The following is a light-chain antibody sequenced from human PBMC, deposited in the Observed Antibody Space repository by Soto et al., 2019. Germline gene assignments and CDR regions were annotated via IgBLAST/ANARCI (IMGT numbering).Light chain of an antibody. Sequence: DIQMTQSPSSLSASVGDRFTITCRASQSVSTYLNWYQQRLGEAPKLLSYAASTLQSGVPLSFSGSGSGTSFTLTISSLQPEDFATYYCQQLLSYPITFGQGTRLEIK. CDR2: AAS. J-gene: IGKJ5*01. CDR1: QSVSTY. V-gene: IGKV1-9*01. CDR3: QQLLSYPIT.